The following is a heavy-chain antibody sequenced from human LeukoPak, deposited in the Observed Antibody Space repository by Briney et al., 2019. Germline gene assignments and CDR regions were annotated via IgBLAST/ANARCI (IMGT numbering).Heavy chain of an antibody. CDR3: ARLRPTVTTGYYYYYMDV. Sequence: SETLSLTCTVSGYSISSGYYWGWIRQPPGKGLECIGSIYHSGSAYYNPSLKSRVTISIDTSKNQFSLRLSSVTAADTAVYYCARLRPTVTTGYYYYYMDVWGKGTTVTISS. CDR2: IYHSGSA. CDR1: GYSISSGYY. J-gene: IGHJ6*03. V-gene: IGHV4-38-2*02. D-gene: IGHD4-11*01.